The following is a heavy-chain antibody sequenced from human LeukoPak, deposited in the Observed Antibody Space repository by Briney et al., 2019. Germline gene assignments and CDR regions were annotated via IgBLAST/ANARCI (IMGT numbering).Heavy chain of an antibody. Sequence: SETLSLTCTVSGGSISGYYWSWLRQPPGKGVEWIGYNHYSGTTNYNPSLKGRVTISVDTSKNKFSLKLSSVTAADPALYYRAIESSGFGGAFYFDLWGRGTLVTVSS. D-gene: IGHD2-21*01. J-gene: IGHJ2*01. V-gene: IGHV4-59*01. CDR3: AIESSGFGGAFYFDL. CDR2: NHYSGTT. CDR1: GGSISGYY.